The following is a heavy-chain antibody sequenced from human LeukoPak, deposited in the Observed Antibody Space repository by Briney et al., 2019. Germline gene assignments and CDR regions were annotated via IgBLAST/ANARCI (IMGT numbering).Heavy chain of an antibody. J-gene: IGHJ4*02. CDR1: GFTFSSYW. CDR3: ARVGYSYGPIDY. CDR2: INSDGSST. V-gene: IGHV3-74*01. Sequence: GGSLRLSCAASGFTFSSYWMHWVRQAPGKGLVWVSRINSDGSSTYYADSVKGRFTISRDNSKNTLYLQMNSLRAEDTAVYYCARVGYSYGPIDYWGQGTLVTVSS. D-gene: IGHD5-18*01.